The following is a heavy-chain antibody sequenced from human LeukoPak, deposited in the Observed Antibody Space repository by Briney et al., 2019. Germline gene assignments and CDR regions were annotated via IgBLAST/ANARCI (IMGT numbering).Heavy chain of an antibody. Sequence: PGGSLRLSCAASGFTFSSYNMNWVRQAPGKGLEWVSSITTSSTYMYYADSVKGRFTISRDNAKNSLYLQMDSLRAEDTAVYYCARGATDVTLSYWGQGTLVTVSS. CDR2: ITTSSTYM. V-gene: IGHV3-21*01. J-gene: IGHJ4*02. D-gene: IGHD4-23*01. CDR1: GFTFSSYN. CDR3: ARGATDVTLSY.